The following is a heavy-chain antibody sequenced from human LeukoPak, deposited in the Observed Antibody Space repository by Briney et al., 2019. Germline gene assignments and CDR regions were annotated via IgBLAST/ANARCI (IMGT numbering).Heavy chain of an antibody. CDR1: GGSISNCY. Sequence: SETLSLTCTVSGGSISNCYGTWIRQPPGKGLEWIGYIYYSGSTNYNPSLKSRVTISVDTSKSQFSLKLSSVTAADTAVYYRAKLGSGTNNWFDPWGQGTLVTVSS. CDR3: AKLGSGTNNWFDP. J-gene: IGHJ5*02. V-gene: IGHV4-59*08. D-gene: IGHD3-10*01. CDR2: IYYSGST.